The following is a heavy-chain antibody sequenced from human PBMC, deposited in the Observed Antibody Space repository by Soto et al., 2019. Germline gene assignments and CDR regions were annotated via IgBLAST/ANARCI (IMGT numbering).Heavy chain of an antibody. CDR2: SSATGAGT. J-gene: IGHJ5*01. V-gene: IGHV3-23*01. CDR3: AKDRRAGGNYGSYSDF. Sequence: EVQLLESGGGLVQPGGSLRLSCAASGFTFSSYGMTWVRQAPGKGLEWVSFSSATGAGTYYADSVKGRFTISRDNSKNTLYLQMTSLRADDTAVYYCAKDRRAGGNYGSYSDFWGHGALVLVYS. D-gene: IGHD1-7*01. CDR1: GFTFSSYG.